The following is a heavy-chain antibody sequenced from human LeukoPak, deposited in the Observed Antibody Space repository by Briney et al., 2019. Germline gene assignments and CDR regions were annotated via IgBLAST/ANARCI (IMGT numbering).Heavy chain of an antibody. Sequence: PSETLSLTCTVSGGSISSSTYFWGWIRQPPGEGLEWIGSIFYSGSTYYNPSLKSRVTIYVDASKNQFSLKLISVTAADTAVYYCARRMQPYYFDYWGQGALVTVSS. D-gene: IGHD1-14*01. V-gene: IGHV4-39*01. CDR3: ARRMQPYYFDY. CDR2: IFYSGST. CDR1: GGSISSSTYF. J-gene: IGHJ4*02.